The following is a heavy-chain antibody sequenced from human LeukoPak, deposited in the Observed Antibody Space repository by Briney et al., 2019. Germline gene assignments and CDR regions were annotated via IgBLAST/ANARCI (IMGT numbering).Heavy chain of an antibody. D-gene: IGHD1-26*01. CDR3: AAVELRELTNDFQH. V-gene: IGHV1-58*02. Sequence: ASVKVSCKASGFTFTSSAMQWVRQARGQRLEWIGWIVVGSGNTNYAQKFQERVTITRDMSTSTAYMELSSLRSEDTAVYYCAAVELRELTNDFQHWGQGTLVTVSS. CDR1: GFTFTSSA. CDR2: IVVGSGNT. J-gene: IGHJ1*01.